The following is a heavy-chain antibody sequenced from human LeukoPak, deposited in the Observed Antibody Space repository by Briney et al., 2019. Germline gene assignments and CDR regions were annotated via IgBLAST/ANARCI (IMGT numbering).Heavy chain of an antibody. V-gene: IGHV4-61*02. CDR1: GGSISSGSYY. D-gene: IGHD1-26*01. Sequence: SETLSLTCTVSGGSISSGSYYWSWVRQPAGTGLEWIGRIYTSGSTNYNPSLKSRVTISVDTSKNQFSLKLSSVTAADTAVYYCARNSGGYYLTSAVDIWGQGTMVTVSS. J-gene: IGHJ3*02. CDR3: ARNSGGYYLTSAVDI. CDR2: IYTSGST.